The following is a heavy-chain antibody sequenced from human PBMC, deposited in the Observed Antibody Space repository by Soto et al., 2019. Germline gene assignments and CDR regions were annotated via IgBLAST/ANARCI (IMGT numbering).Heavy chain of an antibody. CDR1: GFTFSSYW. D-gene: IGHD2-2*01. CDR3: ARHCSSTSCDAFDI. CDR2: IKQDGSEK. J-gene: IGHJ3*02. V-gene: IGHV3-7*01. Sequence: GGSLRLSCAASGFTFSSYWMSWVRQAPGKGLEWVANIKQDGSEKYYVDSVKGRFTISRDNAKNSLYLQMNSLRAEDTAVYYFARHCSSTSCDAFDIWGQGTMVTVSS.